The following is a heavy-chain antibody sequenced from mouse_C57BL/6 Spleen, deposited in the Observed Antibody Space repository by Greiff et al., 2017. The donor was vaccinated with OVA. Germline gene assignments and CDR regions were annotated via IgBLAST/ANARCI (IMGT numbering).Heavy chain of an antibody. CDR2: IYPGDGGT. CDR3: ARGGFDYGSRDWYFDV. CDR1: GYAFSSSW. V-gene: IGHV1-82*01. D-gene: IGHD1-1*01. Sequence: QVQLQQSGPELVKPGASVKISCKASGYAFSSSWMNWVKQRPGKGLEWIGRIYPGDGGTNYNGKFKGKATLTADKSSSTAYMQLSSLTSADSAVYFCARGGFDYGSRDWYFDVWGTGTTVTVSS. J-gene: IGHJ1*03.